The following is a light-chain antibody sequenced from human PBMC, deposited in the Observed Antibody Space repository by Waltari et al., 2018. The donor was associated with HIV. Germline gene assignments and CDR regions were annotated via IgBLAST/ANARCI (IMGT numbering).Light chain of an antibody. V-gene: IGKV3-20*01. CDR2: DTS. CDR3: QQYGSLPFS. J-gene: IGKJ2*03. Sequence: EIVLTQSPGTLSLSPGERATLSCRASQSVSSSFLAWYQQKPGQAPRLLIYDTSNGATGIPDRFSGSGSGTDFTLTISRLEPEDSAVYYCQQYGSLPFSFGQGTKLEI. CDR1: QSVSSSF.